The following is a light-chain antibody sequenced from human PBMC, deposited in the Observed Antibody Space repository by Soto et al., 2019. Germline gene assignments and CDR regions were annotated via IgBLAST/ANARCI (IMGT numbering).Light chain of an antibody. V-gene: IGKV3-15*01. J-gene: IGKJ1*01. CDR3: QQYNNFWT. CDR1: QNVNSN. CDR2: GAS. Sequence: EIVMTQSPATLSVSPGERVTVSCRASQNVNSNLAWYQQKPGQAPRPLIFGASTRATGIPARFRGSGSGTEFTLTISSLQSEDFAVYYCQQYNNFWTFGQGTKVEIK.